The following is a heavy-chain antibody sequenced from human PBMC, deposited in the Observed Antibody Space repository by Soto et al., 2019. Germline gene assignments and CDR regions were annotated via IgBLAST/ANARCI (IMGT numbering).Heavy chain of an antibody. J-gene: IGHJ4*02. CDR1: GYTFTSYG. V-gene: IGHV1-18*01. CDR2: ISGYNGNT. D-gene: IGHD1-7*01. Sequence: QVQLVQSGTEVRKPGASVKVSCKASGYTFTSYGINWVRPAPGQGLEWMGWISGYNGNTDYVQRLQDRVTMTTDTSTRTAYMELRNLRSDDSAVYYCARTDLKLRGLDYWGQGTLVTVSS. CDR3: ARTDLKLRGLDY.